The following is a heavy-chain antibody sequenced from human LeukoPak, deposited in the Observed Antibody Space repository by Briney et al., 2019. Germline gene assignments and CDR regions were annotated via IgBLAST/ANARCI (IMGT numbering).Heavy chain of an antibody. J-gene: IGHJ4*02. D-gene: IGHD3-3*01. V-gene: IGHV4-34*01. CDR3: ARGPEYYDFWSGYYTDFDY. CDR2: INHSGST. Sequence: SETLSLTCAVYGGSFSGYYWSWIRQPPGMGLEWIGEINHSGSTNYNPSLKSRVTISVDTSKNQFSLKLSSVTAADTAVYYCARGPEYYDFWSGYYTDFDYWGQGTLVTVSS. CDR1: GGSFSGYY.